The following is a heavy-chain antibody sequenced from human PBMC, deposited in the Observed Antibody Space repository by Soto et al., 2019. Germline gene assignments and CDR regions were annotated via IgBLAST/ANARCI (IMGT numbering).Heavy chain of an antibody. CDR3: ARGDLGQWLVLVY. J-gene: IGHJ4*02. V-gene: IGHV3-30-3*01. D-gene: IGHD6-19*01. Sequence: VQLVESGGGVVQPGRSLRLSCAASGFTFSSYAMHWVRQAPGKGLEWVAVISYDGSNKYYADSVKGRFTISRDNSKNTLYLQMNSLRAEDTAVYYCARGDLGQWLVLVYWGQGTLVTVSS. CDR1: GFTFSSYA. CDR2: ISYDGSNK.